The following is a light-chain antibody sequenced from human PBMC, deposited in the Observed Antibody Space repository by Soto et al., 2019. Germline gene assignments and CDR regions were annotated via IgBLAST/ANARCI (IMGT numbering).Light chain of an antibody. J-gene: IGLJ2*01. CDR1: SSNIGSYT. Sequence: QSVLTQPPSASGTPGQRVTISCSESSSNIGSYTVNWYQQLPGAAPKLLIYINDQRPSGVPDRFSGSKSGTSASLAISGLQSEDEADYYCAAWDDSLTGVVFGGGTKLTVL. CDR2: IND. CDR3: AAWDDSLTGVV. V-gene: IGLV1-44*01.